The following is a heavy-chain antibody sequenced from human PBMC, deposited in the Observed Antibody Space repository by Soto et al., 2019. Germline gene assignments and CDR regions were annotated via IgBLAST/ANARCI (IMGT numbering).Heavy chain of an antibody. CDR3: ARDLRGTYYYDSSGYYPDY. D-gene: IGHD3-22*01. Sequence: PGGSLRLSCAASGFTFSSYAIHWVRQAPGKGLEWVAVISYDGSNKYYADSVKGRFTISRDNSKNTLYLQMNSLRAEDTAVYYCARDLRGTYYYDSSGYYPDYWGQGTLVTVSS. J-gene: IGHJ4*02. CDR1: GFTFSSYA. V-gene: IGHV3-30-3*01. CDR2: ISYDGSNK.